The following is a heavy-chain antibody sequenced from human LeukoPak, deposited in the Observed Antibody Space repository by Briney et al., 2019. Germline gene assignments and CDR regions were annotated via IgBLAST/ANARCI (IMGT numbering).Heavy chain of an antibody. Sequence: GASVKVSCKASGYIFTGYFMHWVRQAPGQGLEWMGWIDPNSGDTNYARNFQGRVTMTRDTSISTAYMELTRLRSDGTAVYYCARSTPATGYYLDVWGKGTTVTVSS. J-gene: IGHJ6*03. D-gene: IGHD1-1*01. CDR1: GYIFTGYF. CDR3: ARSTPATGYYLDV. CDR2: IDPNSGDT. V-gene: IGHV1-2*02.